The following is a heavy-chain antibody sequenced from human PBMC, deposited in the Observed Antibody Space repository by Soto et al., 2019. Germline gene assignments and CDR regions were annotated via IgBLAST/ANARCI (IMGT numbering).Heavy chain of an antibody. D-gene: IGHD3-3*01. CDR1: AFIVSSNY. Sequence: PGGSLSLSCSASAFIVSSNYMNLVRPAPGKGLECVSTIYGSGSTYYADSVEGRFTTSRDNAKNLVFLQMNSLRDEDTALYYCARGTSLGYYSYGMDVWGQGTTVNVSS. CDR3: ARGTSLGYYSYGMDV. V-gene: IGHV3-66*01. J-gene: IGHJ6*02. CDR2: IYGSGST.